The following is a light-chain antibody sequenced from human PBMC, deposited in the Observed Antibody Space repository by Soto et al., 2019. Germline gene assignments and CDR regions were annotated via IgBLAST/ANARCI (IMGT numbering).Light chain of an antibody. V-gene: IGKV1-5*03. CDR2: KTS. CDR1: QIRSVW. CDR3: QHYNDYSWT. J-gene: IGKJ1*01. Sequence: DIHMTQSPSTLSASVGDRVTITGRASQIRSVWLAWYQQKPGKAPNLLIYKTSSLETGVPSRFSGSGSGTEFTLTISSLQPDDFATYYCQHYNDYSWTFGQGTKVEIK.